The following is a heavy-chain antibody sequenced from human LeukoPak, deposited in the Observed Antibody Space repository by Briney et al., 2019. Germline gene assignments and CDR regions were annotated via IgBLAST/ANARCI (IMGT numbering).Heavy chain of an antibody. V-gene: IGHV4-39*01. Sequence: SETLSLTCTVSGDSITTNNHYWAWIRQPPGKGLEWIGSIFHTEGASYNPSLNGRVTISLDTSMNQFSLILTSVTAADTAVFYCWRHERSRGLTVGGENWGQGLLVTVSS. CDR3: WRHERSRGLTVGGEN. CDR1: GDSITTNNHY. CDR2: IFHTEGA. J-gene: IGHJ4*02. D-gene: IGHD3-16*01.